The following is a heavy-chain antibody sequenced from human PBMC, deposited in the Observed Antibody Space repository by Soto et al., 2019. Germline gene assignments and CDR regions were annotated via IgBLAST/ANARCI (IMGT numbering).Heavy chain of an antibody. D-gene: IGHD6-19*01. V-gene: IGHV3-30*18. J-gene: IGHJ4*02. CDR2: MSYDGSSK. CDR3: AKDRGWSSADLEY. Sequence: PVGSLRLSCSSSVFNFSSFGMHWVRHSPGKGLEWVALMSYDGSSKYYQDSLKGRFTISRDKSKNTLYLQMSSLRVEDTAVYYCAKDRGWSSADLEYWGQGTLVIVSS. CDR1: VFNFSSFG.